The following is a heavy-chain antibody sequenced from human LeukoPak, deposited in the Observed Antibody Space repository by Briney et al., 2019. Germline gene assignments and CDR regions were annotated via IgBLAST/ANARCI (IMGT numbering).Heavy chain of an antibody. Sequence: KPSETLSLTCTVSGGSISSYYWSWIRQPAGKGLEWIGRIYTSGSTNYNPSLKSRVTMSVDTSKNQFSLKLSSVTAADTAVYYCARDGGLAAAGDEVDYYWGQGTLVTVSS. D-gene: IGHD6-13*01. CDR3: ARDGGLAAAGDEVDYY. V-gene: IGHV4-4*07. CDR1: GGSISSYY. J-gene: IGHJ4*02. CDR2: IYTSGST.